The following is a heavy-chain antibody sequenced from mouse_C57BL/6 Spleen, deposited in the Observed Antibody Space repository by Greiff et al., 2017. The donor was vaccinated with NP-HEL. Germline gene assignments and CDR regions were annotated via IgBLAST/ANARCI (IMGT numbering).Heavy chain of an antibody. D-gene: IGHD2-4*01. Sequence: QVQLQQSGPELVKPGASVKLSCKASGYTFTSYDINWVKQRPGQGLEWIGWIYPRDGSTKYNEKFKGKATLTVDTSSSTAYMELHSLTSEDSAVYYPIYYDYDGFAYWGQGTLVTVSA. CDR1: GYTFTSYD. J-gene: IGHJ3*01. V-gene: IGHV1-85*01. CDR2: IYPRDGST. CDR3: IYYDYDGFAY.